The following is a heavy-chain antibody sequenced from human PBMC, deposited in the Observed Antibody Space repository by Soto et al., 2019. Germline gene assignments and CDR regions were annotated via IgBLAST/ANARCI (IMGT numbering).Heavy chain of an antibody. D-gene: IGHD4-17*01. V-gene: IGHV4-31*03. CDR3: ARGVFDYGDLTAYYFDY. J-gene: IGHJ4*02. CDR2: IYYSGST. Sequence: QVQLQESGPGLVKPSQTLSLTCTVSGGSISSGGYYWSWIRQHPGKGLEWIGYIYYSGSTYYNPSLKSRVTISVDTSKNQFSLKLSSVTAADTAVYYCARGVFDYGDLTAYYFDYWGQGTLVTVSS. CDR1: GGSISSGGYY.